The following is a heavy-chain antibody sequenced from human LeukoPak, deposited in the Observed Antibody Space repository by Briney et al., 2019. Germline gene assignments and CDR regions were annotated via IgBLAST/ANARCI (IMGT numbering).Heavy chain of an antibody. CDR2: ISSSSGYI. CDR3: ARCGYGSGSYPPHLTLDY. V-gene: IGHV3-21*01. Sequence: PGGSLRLSCAASGFTFSSYSMNWVRQAPGKGLEWVSSISSSSGYIYYADSVKGRFTISRDNAKNSLYLQMNSLRAEDTAVYYCARCGYGSGSYPPHLTLDYWGQGTLVTVSS. D-gene: IGHD3-10*01. CDR1: GFTFSSYS. J-gene: IGHJ4*02.